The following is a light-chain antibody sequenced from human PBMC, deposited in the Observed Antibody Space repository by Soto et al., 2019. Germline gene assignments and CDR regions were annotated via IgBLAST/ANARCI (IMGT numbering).Light chain of an antibody. CDR1: NIGTKG. V-gene: IGLV3-21*02. CDR2: DDT. J-gene: IGLJ2*01. CDR3: QVWDNTFDQV. Sequence: SYELTQPPSASVAPGQTATITCGGTNIGTKGVHWYQQRPGQAPMLVLYDDTDRPSGIPERFSGSNSGNTATLTISRVEVGDEADYYCQVWDNTFDQVFGGGTKVTVL.